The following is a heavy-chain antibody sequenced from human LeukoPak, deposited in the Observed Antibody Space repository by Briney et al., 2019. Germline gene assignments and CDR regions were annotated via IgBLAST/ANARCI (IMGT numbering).Heavy chain of an antibody. Sequence: SETLSLTCTVSGGSISSSSSYWGWIRQPPGKGLEWIGSIYYSGSTYYNPSLKSRVTISVDTSKNQFSLKLSSVTAADTAVYYCARRDLSEFDYWGQGTLVTVSS. V-gene: IGHV4-39*01. CDR3: ARRDLSEFDY. J-gene: IGHJ4*02. CDR2: IYYSGST. CDR1: GGSISSSSSY. D-gene: IGHD2-21*01.